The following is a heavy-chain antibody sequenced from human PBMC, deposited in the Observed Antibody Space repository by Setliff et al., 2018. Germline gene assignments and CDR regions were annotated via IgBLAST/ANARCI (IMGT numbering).Heavy chain of an antibody. V-gene: IGHV3-7*01. Sequence: PGGSLRLSCAASGFTFSSHWMTWVRQAPGKGLEWVANINQDGSETYYVDSLKGRFSVSGDNGKNSLYLQMNSLRAEDTAVYYCARASKGLYCGSDCFYTFDSWGPGTLVTVSS. D-gene: IGHD2-21*02. J-gene: IGHJ4*02. CDR1: GFTFSSHW. CDR2: INQDGSET. CDR3: ARASKGLYCGSDCFYTFDS.